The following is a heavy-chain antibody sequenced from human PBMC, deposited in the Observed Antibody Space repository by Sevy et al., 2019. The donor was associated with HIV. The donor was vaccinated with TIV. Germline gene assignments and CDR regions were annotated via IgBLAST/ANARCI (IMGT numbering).Heavy chain of an antibody. CDR3: ARALKREPKRGAFDI. J-gene: IGHJ3*02. CDR2: IHSGGST. Sequence: GGSLRLSCAASGFTVSSNYMSWVRQAPGKGLEWVSVIHSGGSTYYADSVKGRFTISRDNSKNTLYLQMNSLRAEDTAVYYCARALKREPKRGAFDIWGQGTMVTVSS. D-gene: IGHD1-26*01. V-gene: IGHV3-53*01. CDR1: GFTVSSNY.